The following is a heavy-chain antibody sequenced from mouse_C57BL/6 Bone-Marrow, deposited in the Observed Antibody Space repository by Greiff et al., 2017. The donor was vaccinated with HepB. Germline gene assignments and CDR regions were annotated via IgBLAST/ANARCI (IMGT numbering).Heavy chain of an antibody. CDR1: GFTFTDYY. Sequence: EVMLVESGGGLVQPGGSLSLSCAASGFTFTDYYMSWVRQPPGKALEWLGFIRNKANGYTTEYIASVPGRFTISRDNSQRILYLQLNALRAEYSATYYCARPYSIYVAWFAYWVQGTLVTVSA. J-gene: IGHJ3*01. CDR2: IRNKANGYTT. CDR3: ARPYSIYVAWFAY. V-gene: IGHV7-3*01. D-gene: IGHD2-5*01.